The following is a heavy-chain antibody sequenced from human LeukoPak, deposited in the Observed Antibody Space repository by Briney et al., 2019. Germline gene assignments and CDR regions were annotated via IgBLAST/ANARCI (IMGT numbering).Heavy chain of an antibody. CDR3: ARDPYCSSTSCYNDY. Sequence: ASVAVSCKASGYTFTGYYMHWVRQAPGQGLEWMGWINPNSGGTNYAQKFHGRVTMTRNTFIITAYMELSRLRSDDTAVYYCARDPYCSSTSCYNDYWGQGTLVTVSS. CDR2: INPNSGGT. J-gene: IGHJ4*02. V-gene: IGHV1-2*02. D-gene: IGHD2-2*02. CDR1: GYTFTGYY.